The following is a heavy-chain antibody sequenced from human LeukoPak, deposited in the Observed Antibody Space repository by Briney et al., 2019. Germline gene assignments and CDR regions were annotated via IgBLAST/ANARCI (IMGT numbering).Heavy chain of an antibody. CDR1: RFALSGHW. CDR3: ARNNGMDV. Sequence: GSLRLSCAASRFALSGHWMTWVRQVPGRGPEWVANVNRDGSETYYLDSVKGRFTISKDNAKNSLYLQMNSLRAENTALYHCARNNGMDVWGQGTTVIVSS. J-gene: IGHJ6*02. CDR2: VNRDGSET. V-gene: IGHV3-7*03.